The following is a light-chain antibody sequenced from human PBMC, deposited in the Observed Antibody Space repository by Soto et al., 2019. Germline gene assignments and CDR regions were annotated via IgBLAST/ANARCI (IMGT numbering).Light chain of an antibody. J-gene: IGKJ1*01. CDR2: AAS. CDR3: QKYNSAPRT. CDR1: QGISNY. V-gene: IGKV1-27*01. Sequence: DIQMTQSPSSLSASVGDRVTITCRASQGISNYLAWYQQKPGKVPKLLLYAASTFQSGVTSRFSGRGSGTDFTLTISSLQPEDVATYYCQKYNSAPRTFGQGTKVEIK.